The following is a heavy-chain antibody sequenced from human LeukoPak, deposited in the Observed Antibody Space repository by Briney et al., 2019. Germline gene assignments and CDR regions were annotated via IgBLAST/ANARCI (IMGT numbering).Heavy chain of an antibody. D-gene: IGHD2-15*01. J-gene: IGHJ4*02. CDR3: ASRCSGGSCYPMYYFDY. CDR2: INHSGST. CDR1: GGSFSGYY. V-gene: IGHV4-34*01. Sequence: SETLSLTCAVYGGSFSGYYWSWIRQPPGKGLEWIGEINHSGSTNYNPPLKSRVTISVDTSKNQFSLKLSSVTAADTAVYYCASRCSGGSCYPMYYFDYWGQGTLVTVSS.